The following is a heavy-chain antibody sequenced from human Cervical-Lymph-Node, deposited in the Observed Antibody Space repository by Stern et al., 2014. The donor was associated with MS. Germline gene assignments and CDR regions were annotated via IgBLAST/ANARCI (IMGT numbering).Heavy chain of an antibody. J-gene: IGHJ4*02. V-gene: IGHV1-8*01. CDR1: GFTFTNYE. D-gene: IGHD2-15*01. CDR3: ARGGGYCSGGACYWAV. CDR2: MNSKSGNT. Sequence: VQLVQSGAEVKKPGASVKVSCKTSGFTFTNYEINWVRQATGQGPEWMGWMNSKSGNTGPAQRFQGRVTMPWNTSISTAYMELSSLRSEDTAVYYCARGGGYCSGGACYWAVWGQGTLVTVSS.